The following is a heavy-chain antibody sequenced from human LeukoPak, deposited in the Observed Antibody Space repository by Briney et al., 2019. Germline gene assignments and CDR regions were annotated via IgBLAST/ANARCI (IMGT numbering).Heavy chain of an antibody. CDR3: ARGGSTGPHWFDP. CDR2: INPNGGST. D-gene: IGHD2-8*02. Sequence: ASVTVSFKASGYTFTSNYIHWVRQAPGQGLEWMGIINPNGGSTNYAQKFQGRVTLTRDMSTSTVYMELSSLRSDDTAVYYCARGGSTGPHWFDPWGQGTLVTVSS. J-gene: IGHJ5*02. CDR1: GYTFTSNY. V-gene: IGHV1-46*01.